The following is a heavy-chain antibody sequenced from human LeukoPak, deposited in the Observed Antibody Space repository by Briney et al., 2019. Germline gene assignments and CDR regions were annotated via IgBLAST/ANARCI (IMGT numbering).Heavy chain of an antibody. V-gene: IGHV1-69*06. CDR1: GGTFSSHA. Sequence: ASVKVSCKTSGGTFSSHAISWVRQAPGQGLEWMGGIIPIFGTANYAQKFQGRVTITADKFTNKVYMELSSLRSDDTAIYFCARVNGYCSSISCFLDYWGQGTLVTVSS. CDR3: ARVNGYCSSISCFLDY. D-gene: IGHD2-2*01. CDR2: IIPIFGTA. J-gene: IGHJ4*02.